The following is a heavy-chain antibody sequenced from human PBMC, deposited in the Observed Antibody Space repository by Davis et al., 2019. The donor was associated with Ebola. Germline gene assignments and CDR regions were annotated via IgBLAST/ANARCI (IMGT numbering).Heavy chain of an antibody. J-gene: IGHJ1*01. CDR3: AKWRFTAAGTDRYFQH. V-gene: IGHV3-11*01. Sequence: GESLKISCAASGFTFSDYYMSWIRQAPGKGLEWVSYISSSGSTIYYADSVKGRFTISRDNAKNSLYLQMNSLRAEDTAVYYCAKWRFTAAGTDRYFQHWGQGTLVTVSS. CDR1: GFTFSDYY. D-gene: IGHD6-13*01. CDR2: ISSSGSTI.